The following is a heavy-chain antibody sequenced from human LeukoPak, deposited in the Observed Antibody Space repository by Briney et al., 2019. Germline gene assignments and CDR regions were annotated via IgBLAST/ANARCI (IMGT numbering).Heavy chain of an antibody. J-gene: IGHJ6*02. CDR3: ARVRGGRSWYYYGMDV. CDR2: ISYDGDNE. V-gene: IGHV3-30-3*01. Sequence: SGGSLRLSCAASGFTFRNYVIHWVRQAPGKGLEWVAVISYDGDNEYYADSVKGQFTISRDNSKDRLYLQMNSLRPEDTAMYYCARVRGGRSWYYYGMDVWGRGTTVTVSS. CDR1: GFTFRNYV. D-gene: IGHD3-16*01.